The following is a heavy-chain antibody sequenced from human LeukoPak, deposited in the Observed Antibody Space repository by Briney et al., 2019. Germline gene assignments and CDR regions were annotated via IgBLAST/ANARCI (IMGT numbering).Heavy chain of an antibody. V-gene: IGHV1-8*03. Sequence: ASVKVSCKASGYTFTGYYMHWVRQATGQGLEWMGWMNPNSGNTGYAQKFQGRVTITRNTSISTAYMELSSLRSEDTAVYYCARVAYYDILTGYYMDVWGKGTTVTVSS. CDR3: ARVAYYDILTGYYMDV. D-gene: IGHD3-9*01. CDR2: MNPNSGNT. CDR1: GYTFTGYY. J-gene: IGHJ6*03.